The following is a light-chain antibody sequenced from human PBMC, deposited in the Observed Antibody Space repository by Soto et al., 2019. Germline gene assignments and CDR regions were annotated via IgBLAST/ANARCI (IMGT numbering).Light chain of an antibody. V-gene: IGKV3-20*01. J-gene: IGKJ2*01. CDR2: GAS. CDR3: QQYRNSLYS. Sequence: EIVLTQSPGTLSLSPGERATLSCRASQSVSSSYLAWYQQKPGQAPRLLIYGASSSATGIPDRFSGSGSGTDFTLTISRLEPEDFAVYYCQQYRNSLYSFGQVNKREIK. CDR1: QSVSSSY.